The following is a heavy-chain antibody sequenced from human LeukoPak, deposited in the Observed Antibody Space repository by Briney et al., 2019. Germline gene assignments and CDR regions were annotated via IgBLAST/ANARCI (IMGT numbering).Heavy chain of an antibody. J-gene: IGHJ4*02. Sequence: PSETLSLTCTVSGGSISSCFWSWIRQPPGKGLEWIGYIYYTGSTKYNPSLKSRVTISVDTSKNQFSLKLTSVTAADTAIYYCARGSSSSGWGDYWGQGTLVTVSS. D-gene: IGHD6-19*01. CDR3: ARGSSSSGWGDY. CDR1: GGSISSCF. CDR2: IYYTGST. V-gene: IGHV4-59*01.